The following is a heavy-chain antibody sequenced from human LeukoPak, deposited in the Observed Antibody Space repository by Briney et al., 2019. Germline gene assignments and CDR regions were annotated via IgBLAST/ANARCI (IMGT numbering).Heavy chain of an antibody. D-gene: IGHD5-12*01. V-gene: IGHV3-7*01. CDR3: ARGGYSFDY. J-gene: IGHJ4*02. CDR2: LHADGIEK. CDR1: GFSLSGYW. Sequence: GGSLRLSCAASGFSLSGYWMSWVRQAPGKGLEWVARLHADGIEKYYVDSVKGRFTISRDNAKNYLYVQMNSLRVEDTAVYYCARGGYSFDYLGQGTLVTVPS.